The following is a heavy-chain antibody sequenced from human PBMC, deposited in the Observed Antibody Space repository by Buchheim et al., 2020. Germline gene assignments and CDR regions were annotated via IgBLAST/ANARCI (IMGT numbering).Heavy chain of an antibody. J-gene: IGHJ3*02. CDR2: IIPILGIA. Sequence: QVQLVQSGAEVKKPGSSVKVSCKASGGTFSSYAISWVRQAPGQGLEWMGRIIPILGIANYAQKFQGRVTITADKSTSTAYMELSSLRSEDTAVDYCARVRAGERIVVPFRGDAFDIWGQGT. V-gene: IGHV1-69*04. CDR3: ARVRAGERIVVPFRGDAFDI. D-gene: IGHD3-22*01. CDR1: GGTFSSYA.